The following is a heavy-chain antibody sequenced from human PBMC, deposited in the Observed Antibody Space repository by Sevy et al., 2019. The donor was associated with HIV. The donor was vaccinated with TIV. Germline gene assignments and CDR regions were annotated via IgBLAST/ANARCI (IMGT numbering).Heavy chain of an antibody. V-gene: IGHV3-30-3*01. CDR3: ARDQHDYAGNIRTGWFDP. CDR2: ISYDGSNK. Sequence: GGSLRLSCPASGFTFSSYAMHWVRQAPGKGLEWVAIISYDGSNKYYADSVKGRFTISRDNSKNTLYLQMSSLRAKDTAMYYCARDQHDYAGNIRTGWFDPWGQGILVTVSS. J-gene: IGHJ5*02. CDR1: GFTFSSYA. D-gene: IGHD4-17*01.